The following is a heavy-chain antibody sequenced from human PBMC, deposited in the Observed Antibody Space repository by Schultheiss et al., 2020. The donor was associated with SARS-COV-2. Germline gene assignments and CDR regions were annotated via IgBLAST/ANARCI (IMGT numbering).Heavy chain of an antibody. J-gene: IGHJ4*02. CDR3: ARQWDF. CDR2: ISYSGST. Sequence: SQTLSLTCTVSGGSVSSSSHFWGWIRQPPGKGLEWIGTISYSGSTYYNPSPKSRVTISVDTSKNQFSLKLNSVTTADTAVYYCARQWDFWGQGILVTGSS. CDR1: GGSVSSSSHF. V-gene: IGHV4-39*01.